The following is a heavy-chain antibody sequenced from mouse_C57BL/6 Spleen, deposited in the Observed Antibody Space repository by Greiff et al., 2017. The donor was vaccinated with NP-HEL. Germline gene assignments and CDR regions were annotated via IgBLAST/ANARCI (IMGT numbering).Heavy chain of an antibody. V-gene: IGHV1-82*01. CDR2: IYPGDGDT. D-gene: IGHD1-1*01. CDR3: ARSDYYGSSYAWFAY. Sequence: VKLMESGPELVKPGASVKISCKASGYAFSSSWMNWVKQRPGKGLEWIGRIYPGDGDTNYNGKFKGKATLTADKSSSTAYMQLSSLTSEDSAVYFCARSDYYGSSYAWFAYWGQGTLVTVSA. CDR1: GYAFSSSW. J-gene: IGHJ3*01.